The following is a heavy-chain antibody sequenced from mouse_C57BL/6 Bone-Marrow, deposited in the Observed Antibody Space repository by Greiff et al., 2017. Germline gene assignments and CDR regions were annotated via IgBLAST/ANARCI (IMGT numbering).Heavy chain of an antibody. Sequence: DVMLVESGGGLVKPGGSLKLSCAASGFTFSDYGMHWVRQAPEKGLEWVAYISSGSSTIYYADTVKGRFTISRDNAKNTLFLQMTSLRSEDTAMYYCARDRFTTVVAPYYFDYWGQGTTLTVSS. CDR2: ISSGSSTI. D-gene: IGHD1-1*01. CDR1: GFTFSDYG. J-gene: IGHJ2*01. V-gene: IGHV5-17*01. CDR3: ARDRFTTVVAPYYFDY.